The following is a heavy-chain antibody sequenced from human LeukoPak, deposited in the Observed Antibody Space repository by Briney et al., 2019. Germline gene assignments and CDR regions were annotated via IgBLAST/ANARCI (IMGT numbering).Heavy chain of an antibody. CDR3: ARSLISVAGTFDS. CDR2: IYYSGST. Sequence: SETLSLTCIVSGGSVSSGNYYWSWIRQPPGKGLDWIGDIYYSGSTNYNPSLKSRVTMSVDTSKNQFSLRLSSVTAADTAVYYCARSLISVAGTFDSWGQGTLVTVSS. D-gene: IGHD6-19*01. V-gene: IGHV4-61*01. J-gene: IGHJ4*02. CDR1: GGSVSSGNYY.